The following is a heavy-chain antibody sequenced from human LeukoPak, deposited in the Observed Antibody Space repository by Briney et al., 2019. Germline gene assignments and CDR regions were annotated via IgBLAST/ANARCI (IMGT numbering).Heavy chain of an antibody. Sequence: GGSLRLSCAASGIVFSNTAMNWARQSPGRGLEWVSAISGGGERTFYADSVKGRFTISRDNSKNMVYLQMNSLRADDTAIYYCGKDGGQYSSGPEFDPRGQGTLVTVSS. V-gene: IGHV3-23*01. CDR1: GIVFSNTA. CDR3: GKDGGQYSSGPEFDP. CDR2: ISGGGERT. D-gene: IGHD6-19*01. J-gene: IGHJ5*02.